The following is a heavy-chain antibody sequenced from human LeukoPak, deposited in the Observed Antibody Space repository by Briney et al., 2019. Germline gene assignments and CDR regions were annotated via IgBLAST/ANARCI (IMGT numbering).Heavy chain of an antibody. CDR1: GGSISSSNW. V-gene: IGHV4-4*02. D-gene: IGHD3-22*01. CDR2: IYHSGST. J-gene: IGHJ4*02. CDR3: ARLDYYYDSSGYSLDY. Sequence: SETLSLTCAVSGGSISSSNWWSWVRQPPGKGLEWIGEIYHSGSTNYNPSLKSRVTISVDKSKNQFSLELSSVTAADTAVYYCARLDYYYDSSGYSLDYWGQGTLVTVSS.